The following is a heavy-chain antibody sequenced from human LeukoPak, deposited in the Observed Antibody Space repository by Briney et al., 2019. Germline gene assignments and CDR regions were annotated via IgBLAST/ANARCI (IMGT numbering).Heavy chain of an antibody. CDR3: AKYCSGGNCYSGLY. CDR1: GFIFSNYA. Sequence: HPVGSLRLSCAASGFIFSNYAMTWVRQAPGKGLQWVSTITSGGNTYYADSVKGRFTISRDNSKNTLYLQMNSLRAEDTAVYHCAKYCSGGNCYSGLYWGQGTLVTVSS. CDR2: ITSGGNT. D-gene: IGHD2-15*01. V-gene: IGHV3-23*01. J-gene: IGHJ4*02.